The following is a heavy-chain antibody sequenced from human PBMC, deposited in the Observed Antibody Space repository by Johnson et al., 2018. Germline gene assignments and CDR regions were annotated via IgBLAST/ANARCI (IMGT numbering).Heavy chain of an antibody. J-gene: IGHJ3*02. CDR2: LNHSGST. CDR3: AREEGAFDT. V-gene: IGHV4-34*01. Sequence: QVQLQQWGAGLLKPSETLSLTCAVYGGSFSGYYWSWIRQPPGKGLEWIGELNHSGSTNYNPSLKSRVTISVDTSKNQFSLKLSSVTAADTAVYYCAREEGAFDTWGKGRMFTVSS. CDR1: GGSFSGYY.